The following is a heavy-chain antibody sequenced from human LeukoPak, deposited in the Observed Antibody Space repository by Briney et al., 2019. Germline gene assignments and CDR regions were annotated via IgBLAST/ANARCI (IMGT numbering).Heavy chain of an antibody. CDR1: GFTFSDYY. D-gene: IGHD3-22*01. Sequence: PGGSLRLSCAASGFTFSDYYMSWIRQAPGKGLEWVSSISSSSSYIYYADSVKGRFTISRDNAKNSLYLQMNSLRAEDTAVYYCARDLLYYYDSSGPSGAFDIWGQGTMVTVSS. J-gene: IGHJ3*02. V-gene: IGHV3-11*06. CDR3: ARDLLYYYDSSGPSGAFDI. CDR2: ISSSSSYI.